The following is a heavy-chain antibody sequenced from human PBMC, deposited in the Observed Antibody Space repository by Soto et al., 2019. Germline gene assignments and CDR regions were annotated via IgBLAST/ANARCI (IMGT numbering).Heavy chain of an antibody. CDR2: ISYDGSNK. D-gene: IGHD3-10*01. J-gene: IGHJ6*02. CDR3: ARAPSGNYYYYGMDV. V-gene: IGHV3-30-3*01. Sequence: PGGSLRLSCAASGFTFSSYAMHWVRQAPGKGLEWVAVISYDGSNKYYADSVKGRFTISRDNSKNTLYLQMNSLRAEDTAVYYCARAPSGNYYYYGMDVWGQGTTVTVSS. CDR1: GFTFSSYA.